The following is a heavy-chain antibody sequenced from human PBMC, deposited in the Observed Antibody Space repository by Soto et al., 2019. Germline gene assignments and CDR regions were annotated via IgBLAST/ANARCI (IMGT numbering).Heavy chain of an antibody. CDR3: ARGAGYTYSLD. CDR2: ISHSGGT. Sequence: QVQLQQWGAGLLQPSEYLSLTCALYDGPFSEYYLAWIRQPPGKGLEWIGEISHSGGTRYSPSFKSRVTMSIDTSKRQISLKLTSVTAAATAVYYCARGAGYTYSLDWGQGTLVTVS. J-gene: IGHJ4*02. CDR1: DGPFSEYY. V-gene: IGHV4-34*01. D-gene: IGHD5-18*01.